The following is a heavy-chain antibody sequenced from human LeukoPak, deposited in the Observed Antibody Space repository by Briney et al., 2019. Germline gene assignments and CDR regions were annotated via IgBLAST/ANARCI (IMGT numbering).Heavy chain of an antibody. CDR3: AKTGRKQWPPYYFDY. V-gene: IGHV1-2*02. CDR1: GYSFTGYY. D-gene: IGHD6-19*01. Sequence: GASVKVSCKTSGYSFTGYYIQWVRQAPGQGLEWMGWINPNSGGINYARKFQGRVTMTRDTSITTAYMELRRLTSDDTAVYYCAKTGRKQWPPYYFDYWGQGTLVTVSS. CDR2: INPNSGGI. J-gene: IGHJ4*02.